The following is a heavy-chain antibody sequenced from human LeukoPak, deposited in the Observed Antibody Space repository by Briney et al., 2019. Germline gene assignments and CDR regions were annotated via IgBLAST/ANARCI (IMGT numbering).Heavy chain of an antibody. V-gene: IGHV3-53*04. D-gene: IGHD2-8*01. CDR2: IYSGAST. Sequence: GGSLRLSCAASGFTFSSYWMHWVRQAPGKGLVWVSIIYSGASTYYADSVKGRFTISRHISKNTLYLQMNSLRAEDTAVYYCARGYCTNAVCPIDYWGQGTLVTVSS. CDR3: ARGYCTNAVCPIDY. CDR1: GFTFSSYW. J-gene: IGHJ4*02.